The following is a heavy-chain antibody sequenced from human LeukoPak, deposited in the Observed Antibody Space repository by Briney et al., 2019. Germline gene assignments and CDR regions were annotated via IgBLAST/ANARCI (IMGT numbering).Heavy chain of an antibody. CDR3: ARDRYYGSGSYSYYFDY. V-gene: IGHV3-33*08. CDR1: GFTFSSYG. CDR2: IWYDGSNE. D-gene: IGHD3-10*01. Sequence: QPGGSLRLSCAASGFTFSSYGMHWVRQAPGKGLEWVAVIWYDGSNEYYADSVKGRFTISRDNSKNTLYLQMNSLRAEDTAVYYCARDRYYGSGSYSYYFDYWGQGTLVTVSS. J-gene: IGHJ4*02.